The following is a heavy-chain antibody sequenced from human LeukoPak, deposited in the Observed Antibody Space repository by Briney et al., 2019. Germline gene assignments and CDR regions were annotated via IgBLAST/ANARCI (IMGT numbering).Heavy chain of an antibody. CDR1: GFTFSSYS. CDR2: ISSSSSYI. D-gene: IGHD3-10*01. V-gene: IGHV3-21*01. J-gene: IGHJ6*02. Sequence: GGSLRLSCAASGFTFSSYSMNWVRQAPGKGLEWVSSISSSSSYIYYADSVKGRFTISRDNAKNSLYLQMNSLRAEDTAVYYCARVAIEYYYGSGSWSLYGMDVWGQGTTVTVSS. CDR3: ARVAIEYYYGSGSWSLYGMDV.